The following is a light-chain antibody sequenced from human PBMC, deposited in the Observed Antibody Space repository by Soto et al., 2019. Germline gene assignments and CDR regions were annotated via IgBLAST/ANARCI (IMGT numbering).Light chain of an antibody. Sequence: EIVLTQSPVTLSLSPGERATLSCRASQSVTTFLAWYQQKPGQAPRLLIYDASKRATGIPARFSGSGSGTDFTLTFSSLEPEDFAVYYCQRRTNWPLTFGGGTKVEIK. CDR2: DAS. V-gene: IGKV3-11*01. J-gene: IGKJ4*01. CDR3: QRRTNWPLT. CDR1: QSVTTF.